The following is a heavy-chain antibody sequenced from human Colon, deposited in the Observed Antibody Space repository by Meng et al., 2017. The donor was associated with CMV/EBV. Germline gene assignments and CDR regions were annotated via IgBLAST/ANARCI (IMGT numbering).Heavy chain of an antibody. D-gene: IGHD2-2*01. CDR1: GFTFSSYS. CDR3: ARDRCSSTSCYGVYYYYYYGMDV. V-gene: IGHV3-21*01. Sequence: GESLKISCAASGFTFSSYSMNWVRQAPGKGLEWVSSISSSSSYIYYADSVKGRFTISRHNAKNSLYLQMNSLRAEDTAVYYCARDRCSSTSCYGVYYYYYYGMDVWGQGTTVTVSS. CDR2: ISSSSSYI. J-gene: IGHJ6*02.